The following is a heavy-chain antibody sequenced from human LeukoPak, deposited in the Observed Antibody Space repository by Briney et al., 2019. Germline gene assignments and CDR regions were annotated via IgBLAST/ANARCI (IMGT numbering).Heavy chain of an antibody. CDR2: ISYDGSDE. CDR1: GFTFRSYG. CDR3: AKGGNDFYYYGLDV. D-gene: IGHD1-1*01. J-gene: IGHJ6*02. Sequence: GGSLRLSCAASGFTFRSYGMHWVRQAPGRGLEWVAVISYDGSDEYYVDPVKGRFNISRDNSKNTLYLQMHSLRVEDTARYYCAKGGNDFYYYGLDVWGQGTTVTVSS. V-gene: IGHV3-30*18.